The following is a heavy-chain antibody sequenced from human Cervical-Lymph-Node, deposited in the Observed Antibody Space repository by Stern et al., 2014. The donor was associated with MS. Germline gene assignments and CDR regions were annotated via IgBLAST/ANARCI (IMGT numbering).Heavy chain of an antibody. V-gene: IGHV4-59*11. CDR1: GGSINNHY. CDR2: ISYRGST. D-gene: IGHD1-26*01. CDR3: AKFSGTYFPYYYDF. Sequence: QLVESGPGLVKPSETLSLMCTVSGGSINNHYWSWIRQSPGEGLEWIGYISYRGSTTYNPSLKSRVTISLDMSKNQISLKLTSVTAADTAVYYCAKFSGTYFPYYYDFWGQGALVAVSS. J-gene: IGHJ4*02.